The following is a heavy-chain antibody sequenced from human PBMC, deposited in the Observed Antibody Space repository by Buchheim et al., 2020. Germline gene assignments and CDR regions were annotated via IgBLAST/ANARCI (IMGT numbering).Heavy chain of an antibody. J-gene: IGHJ4*02. V-gene: IGHV5-51*01. CDR2: IQIGDSNA. CDR1: EHSSNW. CDR3: TAIRDAHNTPDY. D-gene: IGHD5-24*01. Sequence: EVQLVQSEAEVKKPGESLKISCKVSEHSSNWIAWVRQMPGKGLEWMGIIQIGDSNARYSPSFQGQVTISVDKSIRTAYLQRSSLKASDTAMYYCTAIRDAHNTPDYCGQGTL.